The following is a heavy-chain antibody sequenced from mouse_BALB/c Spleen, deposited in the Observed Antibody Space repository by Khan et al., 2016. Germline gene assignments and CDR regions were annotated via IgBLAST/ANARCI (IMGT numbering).Heavy chain of an antibody. CDR1: GYTFTSYW. CDR2: IYPGDGDT. CDR3: ARNDYEVDY. V-gene: IGHV1-87*01. J-gene: IGHJ2*01. D-gene: IGHD2-4*01. Sequence: QMQLEESGAELARPGASVKLSCKASGYTFTSYWMQWVKQRPGQGLEWIGAIYPGDGDTRYTQKFKGKATLTADKSSSTAYMQLSSLASEDSAVYYCARNDYEVDYWGQGTTLTVSS.